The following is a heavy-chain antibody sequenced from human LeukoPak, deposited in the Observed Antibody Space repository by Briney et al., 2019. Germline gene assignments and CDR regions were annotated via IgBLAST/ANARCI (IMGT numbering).Heavy chain of an antibody. CDR1: GFSFSDFG. Sequence: GRSLRLSCAASGFSFSDFGMHWVRQAPGKGLEWVAVITYDGSNKYYADSVKGRFTISRDNSKNALYMQVNSLKSEDTAVYYCARIHSGYEPPKEYYGMDVWGKGTTVTVSS. CDR3: ARIHSGYEPPKEYYGMDV. J-gene: IGHJ6*04. CDR2: ITYDGSNK. D-gene: IGHD5-12*01. V-gene: IGHV3-30*03.